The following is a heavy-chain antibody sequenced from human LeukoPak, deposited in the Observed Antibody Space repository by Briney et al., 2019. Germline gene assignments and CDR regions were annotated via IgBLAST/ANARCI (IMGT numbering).Heavy chain of an antibody. J-gene: IGHJ5*02. Sequence: ASVKVSCKASGYTFTGYFMHWVRQAPGHGLEWMGRINSNTGGTSHAQKFQGRVTMTRDTSITTAHMELSRLKSDDTDVYYCARGQPYGDYNWFDLWGQGALVTVSS. CDR3: ARGQPYGDYNWFDL. D-gene: IGHD4-17*01. CDR1: GYTFTGYF. V-gene: IGHV1-2*05. CDR2: INSNTGGT.